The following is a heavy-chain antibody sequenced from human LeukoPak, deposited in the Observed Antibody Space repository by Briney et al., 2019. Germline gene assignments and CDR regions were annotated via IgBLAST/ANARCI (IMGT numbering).Heavy chain of an antibody. D-gene: IGHD3-16*01. CDR2: VDPKDGET. Sequence: ASVKISCKVSGYTFTDYYMHWVRQAPGKGLEWMGLVDPKDGETIYAQKFQGRVTITADTSTDTAYMELSSLRSEDTAVYYCATARIMITFGGAAPRQDNDYWGQGTLVTVSS. CDR3: ATARIMITFGGAAPRQDNDY. CDR1: GYTFTDYY. V-gene: IGHV1-69-2*01. J-gene: IGHJ4*02.